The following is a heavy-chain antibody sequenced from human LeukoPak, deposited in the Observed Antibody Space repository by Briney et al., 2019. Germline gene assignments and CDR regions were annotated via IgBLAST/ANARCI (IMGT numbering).Heavy chain of an antibody. CDR3: ARGDPGIAVAGTGPIDY. V-gene: IGHV1-8*03. CDR1: GGTFSSYD. CDR2: MNPNSGNT. J-gene: IGHJ4*02. Sequence: GASVKVSCKASGGTFSSYDINWVRQATGQGLEWMGWMNPNSGNTGYAQKFQGRVTITRNTSISTAYMELSSLRSEDTAVYYCARGDPGIAVAGTGPIDYWGQGTLVTVSS. D-gene: IGHD6-19*01.